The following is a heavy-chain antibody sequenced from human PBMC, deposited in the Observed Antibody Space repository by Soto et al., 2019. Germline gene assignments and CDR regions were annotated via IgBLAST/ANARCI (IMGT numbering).Heavy chain of an antibody. J-gene: IGHJ4*02. V-gene: IGHV3-23*01. CDR3: SKEGDLDIEATQY. D-gene: IGHD5-12*01. CDR2: ISGSGGST. CDR1: GFNFSSYA. Sequence: ILSCAASGFNFSSYAMRWVRQAPGKGLEWVSAISGSGGSTYYADSVKGRFTISRDNSKNTLYLQMNSLRAEDTAVYYCSKEGDLDIEATQYWGQGTLVTVSS.